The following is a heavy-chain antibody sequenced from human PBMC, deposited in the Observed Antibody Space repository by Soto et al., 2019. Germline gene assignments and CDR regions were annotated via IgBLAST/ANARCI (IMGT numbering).Heavy chain of an antibody. CDR3: AADPTMRGYFRFGP. Sequence: QLVESGGGLVKPGGSLRLSCAASGIRFSDYYMSWIRQAPGKGLEWVSYINGGGGTIYYADSVRGRFTISRDNAKNTLYLQMNSLRAEDTAVYYCAADPTMRGYFRFGPWGQGTQVTVSS. V-gene: IGHV3-11*01. CDR2: INGGGGTI. CDR1: GIRFSDYY. J-gene: IGHJ5*02. D-gene: IGHD3-3*01.